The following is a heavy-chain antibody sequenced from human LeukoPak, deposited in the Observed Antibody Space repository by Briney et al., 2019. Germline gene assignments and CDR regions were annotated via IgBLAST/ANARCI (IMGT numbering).Heavy chain of an antibody. CDR3: ARAYSDLIYVY. V-gene: IGHV3-21*01. D-gene: IGHD3-16*01. CDR1: GFTFSSYS. CDR2: IHSSSSYI. Sequence: GGSLRLSCAASGFTFSSYSMNWVRQAPGKGLEWVSSIHSSSSYIYYTDSVKGRFTISRDNAKNSLYLQMNSLRSEDTAVYYCARAYSDLIYVYWGQGTLVTVSS. J-gene: IGHJ4*02.